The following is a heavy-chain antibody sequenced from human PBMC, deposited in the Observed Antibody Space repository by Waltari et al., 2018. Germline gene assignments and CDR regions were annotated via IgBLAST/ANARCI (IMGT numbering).Heavy chain of an antibody. V-gene: IGHV1-69*12. CDR1: GGTFSSYA. D-gene: IGHD2-2*02. CDR3: ARRCSSTSCYTGGDDAFDI. CDR2: IIPIFGTA. Sequence: QVQLVQSGAEVKKPGSSVKVSCKASGGTFSSYAISWVRQAPGQGLEWMGGIIPIFGTANYAQKFQGRVTITADESTSTAYMELSSLRSEDTAVYYCARRCSSTSCYTGGDDAFDIWGQGTMVTVSS. J-gene: IGHJ3*02.